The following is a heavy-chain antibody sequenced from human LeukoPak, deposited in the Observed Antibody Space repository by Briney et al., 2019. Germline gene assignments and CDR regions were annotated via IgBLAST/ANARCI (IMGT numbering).Heavy chain of an antibody. CDR2: IYHTGTA. V-gene: IGHV4-38-2*02. Sequence: SETLSLTCTVSGNSIISAYYWGWIRQPPGTGLEWIGNIYHTGTAYYNPSLKSRVTISVDTSTNQFSLKLRSVTAADTAVYYCASRNYAFYYSDHWGQGTLVIVSS. J-gene: IGHJ4*02. D-gene: IGHD3-3*02. CDR3: ASRNYAFYYSDH. CDR1: GNSIISAYY.